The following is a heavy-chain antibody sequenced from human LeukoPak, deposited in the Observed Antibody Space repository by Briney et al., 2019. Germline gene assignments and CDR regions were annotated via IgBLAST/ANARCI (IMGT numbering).Heavy chain of an antibody. V-gene: IGHV3-7*01. CDR1: GLIYSTHW. CDR3: ATAVSVAGDS. CDR2: IKPDGSET. Sequence: GGSLRLSCAASGLIYSTHWMSWFRQAPGKGLEWVAHIKPDGSETYYVDSVKGRFTISRDNAKNSLYLQMYSLRADDTAVYYCATAVSVAGDSWGQGTLVTVSS. J-gene: IGHJ5*01. D-gene: IGHD6-19*01.